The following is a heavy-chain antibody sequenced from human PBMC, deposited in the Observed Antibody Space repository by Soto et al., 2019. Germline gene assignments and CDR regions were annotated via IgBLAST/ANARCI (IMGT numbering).Heavy chain of an antibody. J-gene: IGHJ5*02. V-gene: IGHV4-34*01. CDR2: INHSGST. CDR1: GGSFSGYY. CDR3: ARVRRIASRGWFDP. Sequence: SETLSLTCAVYGGSFSGYYWSWIRQPPGKGLEWIGEINHSGSTNYNPSLKSRVTISVDTSKNQFSLKLSSVTAADTAVYYCARVRRIASRGWFDPWGQGTLVTVSS. D-gene: IGHD6-13*01.